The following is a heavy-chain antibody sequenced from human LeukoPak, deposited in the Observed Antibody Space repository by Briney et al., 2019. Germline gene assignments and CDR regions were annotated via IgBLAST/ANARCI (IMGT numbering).Heavy chain of an antibody. D-gene: IGHD3-22*01. CDR2: INHSGST. Sequence: PSETLSLTCAVCGGSFSGYYWSWIRQPPGKGLEWIGEINHSGSTNYNPSLKSRVTISVDTSKNQFSLELSSETAADTAVYHCARGRYYYDSSGKRGCYFDYWGQGTLVTVSS. J-gene: IGHJ4*02. V-gene: IGHV4-34*01. CDR3: ARGRYYYDSSGKRGCYFDY. CDR1: GGSFSGYY.